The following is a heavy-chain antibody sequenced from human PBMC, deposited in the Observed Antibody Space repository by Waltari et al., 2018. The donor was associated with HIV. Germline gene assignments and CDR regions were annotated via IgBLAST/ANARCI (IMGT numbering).Heavy chain of an antibody. Sequence: EVQLLESGGGLVQPGGSLRLSCAASGFTFGSYAMSWVRQAPGKGLEWVSAISGSGGSTYYADSVKGRFTISRDNSKNTLYLQMNSLRAEDTAVYYCAKDPPYCGGDCYLHYFDYWGQGTLVTVSS. CDR1: GFTFGSYA. D-gene: IGHD2-21*02. CDR3: AKDPPYCGGDCYLHYFDY. V-gene: IGHV3-23*01. J-gene: IGHJ4*02. CDR2: ISGSGGST.